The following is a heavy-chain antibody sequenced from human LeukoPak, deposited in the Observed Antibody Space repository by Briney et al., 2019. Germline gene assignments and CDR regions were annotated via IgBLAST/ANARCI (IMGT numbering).Heavy chain of an antibody. D-gene: IGHD1-7*01. Sequence: GESLKISCKGSGYSFTNYWIGWVRQMPGKGLEWMGIIYPGDSDTRYSPSFQGQVTISADKSISTAYLQWSSLKASDTAMYYCARHVYTELDWFDPWGQGTLVTVSS. CDR3: ARHVYTELDWFDP. J-gene: IGHJ5*02. V-gene: IGHV5-51*01. CDR2: IYPGDSDT. CDR1: GYSFTNYW.